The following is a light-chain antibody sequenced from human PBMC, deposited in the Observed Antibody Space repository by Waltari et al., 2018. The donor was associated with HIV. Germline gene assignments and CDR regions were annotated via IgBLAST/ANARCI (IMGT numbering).Light chain of an antibody. Sequence: QSVLTQPPSASGTPGQRVTISCSGSSSNIGTNTVNWYQQLPGTAPKLLIYTNNQRPSGVPDRFSGSKSGTSASLAISGLQYEDEADYYCAAWDDSRNGNVFGPGTKVTVL. V-gene: IGLV1-44*01. CDR3: AAWDDSRNGNV. CDR1: SSNIGTNT. CDR2: TNN. J-gene: IGLJ1*01.